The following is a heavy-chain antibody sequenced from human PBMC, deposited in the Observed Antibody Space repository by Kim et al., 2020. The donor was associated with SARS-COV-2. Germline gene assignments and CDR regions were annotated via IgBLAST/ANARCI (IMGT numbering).Heavy chain of an antibody. Sequence: SETLSLTCTVSGGSISSSSYYWGWIRQPPGKGLEWIGSIYYSGSTYYNSSLKSRVTISVDTSKNQFSLKLSSVTAADTAVYYCARHPRGDCGGDCYSGAFDIWGQGTMVTVSS. D-gene: IGHD2-21*02. V-gene: IGHV4-39*01. CDR2: IYYSGST. CDR1: GGSISSSSYY. J-gene: IGHJ3*02. CDR3: ARHPRGDCGGDCYSGAFDI.